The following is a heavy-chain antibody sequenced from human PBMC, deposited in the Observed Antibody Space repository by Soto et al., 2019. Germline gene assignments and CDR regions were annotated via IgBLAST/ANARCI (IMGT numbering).Heavy chain of an antibody. CDR1: GGSISSSSYY. Sequence: QLQLQESGPGLVKPSETLSLTCTVSGGSISSSSYYWGWIRQPPGKGLEWIGSIYYSGSTYYNPSLKSRVTISVDTSKNQFSLKLSSVTAADTAVYYCAPARGVYYFDYWGQGTLVTVSS. D-gene: IGHD6-6*01. CDR2: IYYSGST. J-gene: IGHJ4*02. V-gene: IGHV4-39*01. CDR3: APARGVYYFDY.